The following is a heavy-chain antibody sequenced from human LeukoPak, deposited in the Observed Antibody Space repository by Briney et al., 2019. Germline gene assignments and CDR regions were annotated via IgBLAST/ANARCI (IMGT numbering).Heavy chain of an antibody. D-gene: IGHD3-22*01. CDR1: GFSFSSYW. J-gene: IGHJ4*02. V-gene: IGHV3-7*01. CDR2: IKQDGSEK. CDR3: ARGGKFYYDSSGYPGDY. Sequence: GGFLRLPCAASGFSFSSYWMSWVRQAPGKGLEWVANIKQDGSEKYYVDSVKGRFTISRDNVKNSLYLQMNSLRVEDTAVYYCARGGKFYYDSSGYPGDYWGQGTLVTVSS.